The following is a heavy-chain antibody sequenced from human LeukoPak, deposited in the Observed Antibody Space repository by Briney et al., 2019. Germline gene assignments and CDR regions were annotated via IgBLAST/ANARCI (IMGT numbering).Heavy chain of an antibody. Sequence: SETLSLTCTVSGGSISSYYWSWIRQPAGTGLEWIGRIYTSGSTNYNPSLKSRVTMSVDTSKDQFSLKLSSVTAADTAVYYCARDKLLSARNWFDPWGQGTLVTVSS. CDR1: GGSISSYY. V-gene: IGHV4-4*07. CDR2: IYTSGST. CDR3: ARDKLLSARNWFDP. D-gene: IGHD2-2*01. J-gene: IGHJ5*02.